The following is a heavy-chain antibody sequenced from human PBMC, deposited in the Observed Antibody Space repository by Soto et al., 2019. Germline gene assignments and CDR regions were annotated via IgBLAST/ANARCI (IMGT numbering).Heavy chain of an antibody. Sequence: PSETLSLTCTVSAGPISNYYWSWIRQPPGKGLEWIGYIYYRGSTNYNPSLKSRVTISVDTSKNQFSLKLSSVTAADTAVYYCARDSGRMYYDSWSGYDYGMDVWGQGTTVTVSS. CDR1: AGPISNYY. CDR3: ARDSGRMYYDSWSGYDYGMDV. CDR2: IYYRGST. V-gene: IGHV4-59*01. D-gene: IGHD3-3*01. J-gene: IGHJ6*02.